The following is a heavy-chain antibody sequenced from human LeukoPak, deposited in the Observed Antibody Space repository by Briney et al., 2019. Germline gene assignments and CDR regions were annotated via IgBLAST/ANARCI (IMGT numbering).Heavy chain of an antibody. D-gene: IGHD3-10*01. CDR1: GITLSNYG. J-gene: IGHJ1*01. CDR2: ISDSGGST. Sequence: PGGSLRLSCAVSGITLSNYGMSWVRQAPGKGLEWVAGISDSGGSTNYADSVKGRFTISRDNSKNTLYLQLNSLRVEDTAVYYCARAGGIGQLLGSEYFRHWGQGTLVSVSS. CDR3: ARAGGIGQLLGSEYFRH. V-gene: IGHV3-23*01.